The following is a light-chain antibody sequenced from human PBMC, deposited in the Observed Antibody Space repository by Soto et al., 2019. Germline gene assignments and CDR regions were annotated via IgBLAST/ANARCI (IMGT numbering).Light chain of an antibody. CDR3: PQANRFPFT. J-gene: IGKJ2*01. CDR1: QGISSW. Sequence: DIQMTQSPSSVSASVGDRVTITRRASQGISSWLGWYQQKPGKAPKLLIYAASSLQSGVPSRFSGSGSGTDFPPPISSLEPEDFATYYCPQANRFPFTFGQGTKLEIK. V-gene: IGKV1-12*01. CDR2: AAS.